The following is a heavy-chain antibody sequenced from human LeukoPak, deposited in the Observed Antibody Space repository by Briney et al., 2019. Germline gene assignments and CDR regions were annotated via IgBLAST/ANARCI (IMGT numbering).Heavy chain of an antibody. CDR2: IIPIFGTA. CDR3: ARAKTVLRYFDWLYPDY. D-gene: IGHD3-9*01. J-gene: IGHJ4*02. CDR1: GGTFSSYA. V-gene: IGHV1-69*13. Sequence: ASVKVSCKASGGTFSSYAISWVRQAPGQGLEWMGGIIPIFGTANYAQKFQGRVTITADESTSTAYMELSSLRSEDRAVYYCARAKTVLRYFDWLYPDYWGQGTLVTVSS.